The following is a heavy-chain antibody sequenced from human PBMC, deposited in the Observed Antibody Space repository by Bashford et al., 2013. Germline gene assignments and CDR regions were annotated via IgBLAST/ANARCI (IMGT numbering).Heavy chain of an antibody. V-gene: IGHV3-74*01. Sequence: GSLRLSCAASGFTLSSYWMHWVRQAPGKGLVWVSRINSDETGTTYADSVKGRFTISRDNAKNTLYLQMDSLRVEDTAVYYCARVGLEMGAAARVDAWGQGTLVTVSS. CDR2: INSDETGT. CDR3: ARVGLEMGAAARVDA. J-gene: IGHJ5*02. CDR1: GFTLSSYW. D-gene: IGHD3-16*01.